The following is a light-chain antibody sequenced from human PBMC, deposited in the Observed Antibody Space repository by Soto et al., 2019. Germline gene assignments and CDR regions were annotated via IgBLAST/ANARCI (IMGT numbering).Light chain of an antibody. J-gene: IGKJ1*01. Sequence: DIQMTQSPSSLSASVGDRVSITCRASQSISSYLNWYQQKPGKAPKLLIFAASSLQSGVPSRFSGRGSGTDFTLTISSLQPEDFATYYCQQSYNTPQTFGQGTKVEI. CDR3: QQSYNTPQT. V-gene: IGKV1-39*01. CDR1: QSISSY. CDR2: AAS.